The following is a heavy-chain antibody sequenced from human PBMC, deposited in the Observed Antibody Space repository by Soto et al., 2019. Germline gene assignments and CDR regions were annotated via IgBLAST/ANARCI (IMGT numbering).Heavy chain of an antibody. D-gene: IGHD3-22*01. Sequence: QVQLVQSGAEVKKPGASVKVSCKASGYTFTIYGISWVRQAPGQGLEWIGWISGYNGNTDYAQDLQDRVTLTTDASTSSLYMELRSLRSDDTAVYYCARVDYYDSSGYYGYWGQGTLISGSS. J-gene: IGHJ4*02. CDR1: GYTFTIYG. CDR2: ISGYNGNT. V-gene: IGHV1-18*04. CDR3: ARVDYYDSSGYYGY.